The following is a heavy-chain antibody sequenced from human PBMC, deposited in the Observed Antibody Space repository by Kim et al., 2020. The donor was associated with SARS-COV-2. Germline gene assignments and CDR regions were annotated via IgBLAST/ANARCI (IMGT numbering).Heavy chain of an antibody. V-gene: IGHV3-9*01. Sequence: GGSLRLSCAASGFTFDDYAMHWVRQAPGKGLEWVSGISWNSGSIGYADSVKGRFTISRDNAKNSLYLQMNSLRAEDTALYYCAKSTFPDYYYGMDVWGQGTTVTVSS. D-gene: IGHD3-16*01. CDR1: GFTFDDYA. J-gene: IGHJ6*02. CDR3: AKSTFPDYYYGMDV. CDR2: ISWNSGSI.